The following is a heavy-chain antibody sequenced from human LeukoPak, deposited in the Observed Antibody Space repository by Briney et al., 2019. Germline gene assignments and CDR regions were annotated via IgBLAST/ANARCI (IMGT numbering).Heavy chain of an antibody. CDR2: IKQDGSER. V-gene: IGHV3-7*01. D-gene: IGHD6-6*01. J-gene: IGHJ4*02. CDR3: ARDSLVRVWRY. Sequence: GGSLRVSCVASGFTFSNYWMNWVRQARGKGLEWVAHIKQDGSERYYVDSVKGPFTVSTDNPKNSLYLQMTSLRDEDTVLYYCARDSLVRVWRYWGQGSLVTVSA. CDR1: GFTFSNYW.